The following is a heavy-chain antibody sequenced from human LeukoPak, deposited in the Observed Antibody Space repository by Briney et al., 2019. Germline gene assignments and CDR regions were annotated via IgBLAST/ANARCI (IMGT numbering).Heavy chain of an antibody. V-gene: IGHV4-31*03. D-gene: IGHD6-13*01. CDR1: GGSISSGGYY. J-gene: IGHJ5*02. CDR2: IYYSGST. Sequence: SQTLSLTCTVSGGSISSGGYYWSWIRQHPGKGLEWIGYIYYSGSTYYNPSLKSRVTISVDTSKNQFSLKLSSVTAADTAVYYCVGDSSSWTSWFDPWGQGTLVTVSS. CDR3: VGDSSSWTSWFDP.